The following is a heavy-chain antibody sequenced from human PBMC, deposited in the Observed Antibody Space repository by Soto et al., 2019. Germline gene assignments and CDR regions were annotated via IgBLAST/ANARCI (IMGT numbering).Heavy chain of an antibody. Sequence: EVQLVESGGGLVKPGGSLKLSCAVSGFTFSSYSMNWVRQAPGKGLEWVESISDTSSTYRYYADSVKGRFTISRDNTNHSLYLQVNSLRGRDTAVYASARAHSGTCLIDFWGQGTLVTVSS. CDR2: ISDTSSTYR. CDR3: ARAHSGTCLIDF. D-gene: IGHD1-26*01. CDR1: GFTFSSYS. V-gene: IGHV3-21*01. J-gene: IGHJ4*02.